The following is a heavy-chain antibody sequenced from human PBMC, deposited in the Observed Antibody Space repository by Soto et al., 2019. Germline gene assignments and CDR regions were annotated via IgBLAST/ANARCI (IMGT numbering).Heavy chain of an antibody. Sequence: GGSLRLSCTASGFTFGDLALAGFAQAPGKGWGGLGFIRSEAYGGTTEYAASVKGRFTISRDDSKSIAYLQMNSLKTEDTAVYYCTRDAVDYYDSSGYWPTWYYGMDVWGQGTTVTVSS. V-gene: IGHV3-49*03. CDR1: GFTFGDLA. CDR3: TRDAVDYYDSSGYWPTWYYGMDV. CDR2: IRSEAYGGTT. J-gene: IGHJ6*02. D-gene: IGHD3-22*01.